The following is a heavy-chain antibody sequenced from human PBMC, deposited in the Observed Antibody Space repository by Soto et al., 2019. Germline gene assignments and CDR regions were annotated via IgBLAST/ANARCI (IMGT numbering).Heavy chain of an antibody. Sequence: QVQLVESGGGVVQPGRSLRLSCAASGFTFSSYGMHWVRQAPGKGLEWVAVMWYDGSNKYYADSVKGRFTISRDNSKNTLYLQMNSLRAEDTAVYYCARRFLEYYYYGMDVWGQGTTVTVSS. CDR1: GFTFSSYG. D-gene: IGHD3-3*01. J-gene: IGHJ6*02. V-gene: IGHV3-33*01. CDR3: ARRFLEYYYYGMDV. CDR2: MWYDGSNK.